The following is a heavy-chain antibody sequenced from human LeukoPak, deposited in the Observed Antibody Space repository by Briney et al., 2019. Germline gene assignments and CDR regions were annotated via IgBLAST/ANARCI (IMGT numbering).Heavy chain of an antibody. V-gene: IGHV3-30*02. CDR3: XXXXXGPXSXDXXGFDY. CDR1: GFTFSNYG. J-gene: IGHJ4*02. Sequence: GGSLRLSCAASGFTFSNYGIHWVRQAPGKGLEWVAFIRYDGSNKYYADSVKGRFTISRDNSKNMLYFQMNSLGVEDMEGYFLXXXXXGPXSXDXXGFDYWGQGTLVTVSS. CDR2: IRYDGSNK.